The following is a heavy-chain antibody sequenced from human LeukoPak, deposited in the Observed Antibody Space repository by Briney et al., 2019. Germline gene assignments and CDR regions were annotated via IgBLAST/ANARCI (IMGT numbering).Heavy chain of an antibody. CDR1: GYTFTGYY. V-gene: IGHV1-2*06. Sequence: VASVKVSCKASGYTFTGYYRHWVRQAPGQGLEWMGRINPNSGGANYAQKFQGRVTMTRDTSISTAYMELSRLRSDDTAVYYCARDFGGSGCHDYWGQGTLVTVSS. J-gene: IGHJ4*02. CDR3: ARDFGGSGCHDY. CDR2: INPNSGGA. D-gene: IGHD6-19*01.